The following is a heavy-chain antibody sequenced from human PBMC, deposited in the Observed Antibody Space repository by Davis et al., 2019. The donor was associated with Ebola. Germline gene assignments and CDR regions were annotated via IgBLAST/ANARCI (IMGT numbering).Heavy chain of an antibody. CDR1: GFNVSGNY. Sequence: GESLKISCTASGFNVSGNYVSWVRQAPGKGLEWVAVIYRGGSTYYADSVKGRFTISRDNSKDTVRLQMNSLRAEDTAVYYCAKGDRIMLFYDYGMDVWGQGTTVTVSS. J-gene: IGHJ6*02. CDR2: IYRGGST. V-gene: IGHV3-53*01. CDR3: AKGDRIMLFYDYGMDV. D-gene: IGHD3/OR15-3a*01.